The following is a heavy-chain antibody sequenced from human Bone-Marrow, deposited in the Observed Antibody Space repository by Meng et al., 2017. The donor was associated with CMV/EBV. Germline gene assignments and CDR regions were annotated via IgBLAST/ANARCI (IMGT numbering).Heavy chain of an antibody. CDR3: AKDGKGFNLGY. Sequence: GESLKISCAASGFTFSSYAMHWVRQAPGKGLEWVAFIYNDGSDKFYADSVKGRFTISRDNSKNTLYLQMNSLRGDDMAVYYCAKDGKGFNLGYWGQGMLVAASS. J-gene: IGHJ4*02. CDR1: GFTFSSYA. D-gene: IGHD2-15*01. V-gene: IGHV3-30*02. CDR2: IYNDGSDK.